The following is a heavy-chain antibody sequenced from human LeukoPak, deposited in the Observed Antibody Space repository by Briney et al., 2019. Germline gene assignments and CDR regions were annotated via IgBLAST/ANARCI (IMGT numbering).Heavy chain of an antibody. CDR2: ISYDGSNK. CDR1: GFTFSSYA. D-gene: IGHD4-17*01. CDR3: AKDDDYVEYGYYFDF. J-gene: IGHJ4*02. V-gene: IGHV3-30*04. Sequence: GRSLRLSCAASGFTFSSYAMHWVRQAPGKGLEWVAVISYDGSNKYYADSVKGRFTISRDNSKNTLYLQMNSLRAEDTAVYYCAKDDDYVEYGYYFDFWGQGTLVTVSS.